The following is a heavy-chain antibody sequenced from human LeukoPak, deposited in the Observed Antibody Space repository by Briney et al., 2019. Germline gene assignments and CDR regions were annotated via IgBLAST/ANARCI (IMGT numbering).Heavy chain of an antibody. Sequence: PGGSLRLSCTASGFTFSSYAMSWVRQAPRKGLEWVSVISGSGGSTFYGDSVKGRFTISRDNSKNTLYLQMNSLRAEDTAVYYCAKDGVVTITFEYWGQGTLVTVSS. CDR1: GFTFSSYA. D-gene: IGHD3-16*01. CDR3: AKDGVVTITFEY. V-gene: IGHV3-23*01. CDR2: ISGSGGST. J-gene: IGHJ4*02.